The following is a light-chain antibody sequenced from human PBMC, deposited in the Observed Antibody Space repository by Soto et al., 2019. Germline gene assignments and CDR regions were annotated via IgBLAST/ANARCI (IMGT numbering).Light chain of an antibody. CDR2: GAS. CDR1: QTIRSNY. V-gene: IGKV3-20*01. Sequence: ETVLTQSPGTLSLSPGERATLSCRASQTIRSNYLAWYRQTPGQAPRLLIYGASNRATGIADRFSGRGSGTDFTLIIIRLEPEDFALYYCQQYGSSPWTFGQGTKVEIK. CDR3: QQYGSSPWT. J-gene: IGKJ1*01.